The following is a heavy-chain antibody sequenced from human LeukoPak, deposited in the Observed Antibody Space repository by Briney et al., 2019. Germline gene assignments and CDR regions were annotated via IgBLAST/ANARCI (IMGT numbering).Heavy chain of an antibody. J-gene: IGHJ5*02. D-gene: IGHD1-1*01. CDR1: GGSFSGYY. CDR2: INHSGST. Sequence: PSETLSLTCAVYGGSFSGYYWSWIRQPPGKGLEWIGEINHSGSTNYNPSLKSRVTISVDKSKNQFSLKLSSVTAADTAVYYCARDGLNGRNWFDPWGQGTLVTVSS. V-gene: IGHV4-34*01. CDR3: ARDGLNGRNWFDP.